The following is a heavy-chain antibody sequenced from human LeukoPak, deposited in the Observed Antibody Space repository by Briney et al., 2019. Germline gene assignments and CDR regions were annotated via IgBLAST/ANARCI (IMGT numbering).Heavy chain of an antibody. Sequence: GASVKVSCKASGGTFSSHAVSWVRQAPGQGLEWMGGIIPIFGTTNYAQKFQDRVTITADKSTSTAYMELSSLRSEDTAVYYCATTYYHDTSGYYPATDYWGQGTLVSVSS. V-gene: IGHV1-69*06. D-gene: IGHD3-22*01. CDR3: ATTYYHDTSGYYPATDY. CDR2: IIPIFGTT. CDR1: GGTFSSHA. J-gene: IGHJ4*02.